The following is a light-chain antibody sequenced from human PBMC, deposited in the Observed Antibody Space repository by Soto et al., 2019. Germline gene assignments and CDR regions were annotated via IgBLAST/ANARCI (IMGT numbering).Light chain of an antibody. J-gene: IGKJ2*01. CDR2: GSS. CDR3: QQYGDSPYT. Sequence: EIVLTQSPGTLSLSPGEKATLSCRASQTVTGTSLAWYQQKPGQGPRLLIYGSSIRATGLPDRFSGSGSGTDFTLTISRLEPEDFALYYCQQYGDSPYTFGQGTKLEIK. V-gene: IGKV3-20*01. CDR1: QTVTGTS.